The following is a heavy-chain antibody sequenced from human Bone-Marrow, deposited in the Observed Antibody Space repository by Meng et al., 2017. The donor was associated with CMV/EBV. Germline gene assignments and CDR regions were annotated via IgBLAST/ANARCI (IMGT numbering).Heavy chain of an antibody. D-gene: IGHD6-13*01. CDR3: ARVWGSGIQQLITYYFDY. CDR2: IWYDGSNK. CDR1: GFTFSSYG. V-gene: IGHV3-33*01. J-gene: IGHJ4*02. Sequence: GESLKISCAASGFTFSSYGMDGVRQAPGEGLEWVAVIWYDGSNKYYADSVKGRFTISRDNSKTTLYLQMNSLRAEDTALYYCARVWGSGIQQLITYYFDYRGQGT.